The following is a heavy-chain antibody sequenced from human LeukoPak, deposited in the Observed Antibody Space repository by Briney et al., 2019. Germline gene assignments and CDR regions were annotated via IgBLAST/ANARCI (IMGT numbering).Heavy chain of an antibody. Sequence: GGSLRLSGPAPEFTLRSNAMNWFGRAPGKGLEWFSSIRGDGRNLQYEDPVKGRFTVSRDNSKNTLYLQMNSLRADDTAVYYCAKCSRPGYTSGWCNWIDPWGQGTLVTVSS. CDR1: EFTLRSNA. CDR2: IRGDGRNL. D-gene: IGHD6-19*01. J-gene: IGHJ5*02. V-gene: IGHV3-23*01. CDR3: AKCSRPGYTSGWCNWIDP.